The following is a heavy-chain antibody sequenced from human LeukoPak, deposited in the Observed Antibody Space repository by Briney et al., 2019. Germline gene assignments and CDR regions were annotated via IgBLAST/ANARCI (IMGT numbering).Heavy chain of an antibody. J-gene: IGHJ4*02. Sequence: GSLRLSCAASACTFSSYAMSWVRQPPGEGVAWVSSISGSGGSTYYADAVKGRFTISRDNSKNSLYLQMKSLRAEDTAVYYCAKESSVWYRDHFDYWGQGTLVTVSS. V-gene: IGHV3-23*01. CDR3: AKESSVWYRDHFDY. CDR2: ISGSGGST. CDR1: ACTFSSYA. D-gene: IGHD6-19*01.